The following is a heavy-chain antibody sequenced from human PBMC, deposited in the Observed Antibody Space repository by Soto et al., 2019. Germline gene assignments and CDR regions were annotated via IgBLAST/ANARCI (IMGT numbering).Heavy chain of an antibody. Sequence: GESLKISCKRSGYSFTNFWISWVRQMPGKGLEWMGRIDPSDSYTNYSPSFQGHVIISFDKSISTAYLQWSSLKASDTATYYLARHGVRYYFYGMDVWGQGTTVTVSS. CDR2: IDPSDSYT. CDR3: ARHGVRYYFYGMDV. V-gene: IGHV5-10-1*01. CDR1: GYSFTNFW. J-gene: IGHJ6*02. D-gene: IGHD3-16*01.